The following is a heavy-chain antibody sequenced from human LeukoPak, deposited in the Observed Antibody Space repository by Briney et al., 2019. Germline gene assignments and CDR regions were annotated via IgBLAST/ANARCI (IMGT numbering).Heavy chain of an antibody. CDR3: TRFGRGTMIVVVIQSAFDI. CDR2: IKQDGSEK. Sequence: GGSLRLSCVASGSTFSSYWMSWVRQAPGKGLEWVANIKQDGSEKYYVDSVKGRFTISRDNAKNSLYLQVNSLRAEDTAVYYCTRFGRGTMIVVVIQSAFDIWGQGTMVTVSS. V-gene: IGHV3-7*01. J-gene: IGHJ3*02. CDR1: GSTFSSYW. D-gene: IGHD3-22*01.